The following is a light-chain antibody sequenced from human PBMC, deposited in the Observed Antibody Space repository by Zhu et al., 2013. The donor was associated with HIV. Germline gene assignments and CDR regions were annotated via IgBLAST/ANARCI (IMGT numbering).Light chain of an antibody. V-gene: IGKV4-1*01. J-gene: IGKJ1*01. CDR3: QQYYSSPPT. Sequence: DIVMTQSPDSLTVSLGERATINCKSSQSVLYSSNGNNYLAWYQQKPGQPPKLIIYGASTRESGVPDRFSGSGSGTDFTLTISSLQAEDVAVYYCQQYYSSPPTFGQGTKVEIK. CDR2: GAS. CDR1: QSVLYSSNGNNY.